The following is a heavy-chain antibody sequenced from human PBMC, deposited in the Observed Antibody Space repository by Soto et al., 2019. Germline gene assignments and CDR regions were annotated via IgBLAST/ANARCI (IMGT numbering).Heavy chain of an antibody. D-gene: IGHD5-12*01. V-gene: IGHV3-30-3*01. CDR3: SIVATPTLGPFDY. J-gene: IGHJ4*02. CDR2: ISYDGSNK. Sequence: GGSLRLSCAASGFTFSSYAMHWVRQAPGKGLEWVAVISYDGSNKYYADSVKGRFTISRDNSKNTLYLQMNSLRAEDTAVYYCSIVATPTLGPFDYWGQGTLVTVSS. CDR1: GFTFSSYA.